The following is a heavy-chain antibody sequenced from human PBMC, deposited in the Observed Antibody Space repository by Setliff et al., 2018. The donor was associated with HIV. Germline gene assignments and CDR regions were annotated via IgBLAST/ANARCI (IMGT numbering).Heavy chain of an antibody. D-gene: IGHD2-21*02. CDR3: ATLDHSGGNFLAY. CDR2: IYTSGST. CDR1: GGSISTYY. Sequence: SETLSLTCTVSGGSISTYYWTWIRQPPGKGLEWIGYIYTSGSTSYNPSLKSRLTISLDTSKNQFSLKLSSVTAADTAVYYCATLDHSGGNFLAYWGQGSLVTVSS. V-gene: IGHV4-4*09. J-gene: IGHJ4*02.